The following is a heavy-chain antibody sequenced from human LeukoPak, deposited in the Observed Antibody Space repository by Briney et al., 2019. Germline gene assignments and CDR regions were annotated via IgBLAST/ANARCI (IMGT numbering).Heavy chain of an antibody. Sequence: GSSVKVSCKASGGTFSSYAISWVRQAPGQGLEWMGGIIPIFGTANYAQKFQGRVTITTDESTSTAYMELSSLRSEDTAVYYCARCDYDFWSGYYERFDYWGQGTLVTVSS. D-gene: IGHD3-3*01. J-gene: IGHJ4*02. V-gene: IGHV1-69*05. CDR2: IIPIFGTA. CDR3: ARCDYDFWSGYYERFDY. CDR1: GGTFSSYA.